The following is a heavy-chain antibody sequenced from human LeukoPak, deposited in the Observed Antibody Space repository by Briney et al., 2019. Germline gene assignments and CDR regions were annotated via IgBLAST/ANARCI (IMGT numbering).Heavy chain of an antibody. V-gene: IGHV4-39*01. CDR2: IYYSGST. D-gene: IGHD1-26*01. J-gene: IGHJ6*03. CDR1: GGSISSSSYY. CDR3: RGGSEGRYYYYMDV. Sequence: PSETLSLTCTVSGGSISSSSYYWGWIRQPPGKGLEWIGSIYYSGSTYYNPSLKSRVTISVDTSKNQFSLKLSSVTAADTAVYYCRGGSEGRYYYYMDVWGKGTTVTVSS.